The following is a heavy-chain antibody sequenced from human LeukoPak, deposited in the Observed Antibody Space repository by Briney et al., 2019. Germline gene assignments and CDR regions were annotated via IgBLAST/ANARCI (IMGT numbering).Heavy chain of an antibody. D-gene: IGHD5-24*01. J-gene: IGHJ4*02. Sequence: GGSLRLSCAASGFTFSDYYMSWIRQAPGKGLEWVSAISGSGGSTYYADSVKGRFTISRDNSKNTLYLQMNSLRAEDTAVYYCAKDFRRDGYNWDYWGQGTLVTVSS. V-gene: IGHV3-23*01. CDR3: AKDFRRDGYNWDY. CDR1: GFTFSDYY. CDR2: ISGSGGST.